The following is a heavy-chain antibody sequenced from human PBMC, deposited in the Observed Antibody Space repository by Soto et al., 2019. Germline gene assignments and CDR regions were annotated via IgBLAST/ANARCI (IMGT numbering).Heavy chain of an antibody. V-gene: IGHV1-18*04. J-gene: IGHJ6*02. D-gene: IGHD2-2*01. CDR1: GYTFTTYG. CDR3: AREVGHMDV. CDR2: VSPYNGDT. Sequence: ASVKVSCKASGYTFTTYGINWVRQAPGQGLEWMGWVSPYNGDTSYAQMVQGRVTMTTDTSTTTAYLELRSLRSDDTAVYYCAREVGHMDVWGQGTTVTVSS.